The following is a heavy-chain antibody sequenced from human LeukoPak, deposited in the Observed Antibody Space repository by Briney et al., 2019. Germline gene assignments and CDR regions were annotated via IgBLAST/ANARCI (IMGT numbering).Heavy chain of an antibody. CDR2: MNPNSGNT. Sequence: ASVKVSCKASGYTFTSYDINWVRRATGQGLEWMGWMNPNSGNTGYAQKFQGRVTMTRNTSISTAYMELSSLRSEDTAVYYCARVRYDILTGQGIDPWGQGTLVTVSS. V-gene: IGHV1-8*01. D-gene: IGHD3-9*01. CDR1: GYTFTSYD. J-gene: IGHJ5*02. CDR3: ARVRYDILTGQGIDP.